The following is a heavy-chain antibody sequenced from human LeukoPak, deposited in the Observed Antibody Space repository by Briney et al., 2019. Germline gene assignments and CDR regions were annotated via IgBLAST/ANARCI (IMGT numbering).Heavy chain of an antibody. CDR1: GFTFSSYS. CDR3: ARDLIHYCGSGAKT. V-gene: IGHV3-21*01. D-gene: IGHD3-10*01. CDR2: ISSSSSYI. J-gene: IGHJ5*02. Sequence: KSGGSLRLSCAASGFTFSSYSMNWVRQAPGKGLEWVSSISSSSSYIYYADSVKGRFTISRDNAKNSLYLQMNSLRAENTAVYYCARDLIHYCGSGAKTWGQGTLVTVSS.